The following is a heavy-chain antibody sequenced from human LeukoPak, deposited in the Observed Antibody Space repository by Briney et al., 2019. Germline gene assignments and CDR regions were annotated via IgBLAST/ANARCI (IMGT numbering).Heavy chain of an antibody. Sequence: GGSLRLSCVAFEFTPTTFWMTWVRRAPGKRLEWVANINQDGSEKYYVDSVKGRFIISRDNARNSLFLQMNILTAEDTAIYYCVREGAYSTSSPAGYWGQGTLVSVSS. CDR3: VREGAYSTSSPAGY. J-gene: IGHJ4*02. V-gene: IGHV3-7*01. CDR1: EFTPTTFW. D-gene: IGHD6-6*01. CDR2: INQDGSEK.